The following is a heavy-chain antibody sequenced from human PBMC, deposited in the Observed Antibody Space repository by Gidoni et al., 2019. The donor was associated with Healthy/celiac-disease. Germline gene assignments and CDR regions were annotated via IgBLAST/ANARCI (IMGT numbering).Heavy chain of an antibody. J-gene: IGHJ4*02. V-gene: IGHV4-4*07. CDR1: GGSISSYY. CDR2: IYTSGSS. D-gene: IGHD3-22*01. Sequence: QVQLQESGPGLVKPSETLSLTCTVSGGSISSYYWSWIRQPAGKGLEWIGRIYTSGSSNYNPSLKSRVTMSVDTSKNQFSLKLSSVTAADTAVYYCARGRYDSSGYYLYYFDYWGQGTLVTVSS. CDR3: ARGRYDSSGYYLYYFDY.